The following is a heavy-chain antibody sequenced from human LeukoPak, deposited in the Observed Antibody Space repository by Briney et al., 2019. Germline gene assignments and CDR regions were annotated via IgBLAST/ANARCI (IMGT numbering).Heavy chain of an antibody. CDR3: AGGNYYGSRTRPGYLAY. Sequence: GGCLRLSCAASGFSVNKNYVDWVRQAPGGGREWGSSMDNFVITYYANSVQGGFTISTDSSRNTVFLKMNSLRVADTAVYYCAGGNYYGSRTRPGYLAYWGLGTLVTVSS. CDR1: GFSVNKNY. CDR2: MDNFVIT. D-gene: IGHD3-10*01. V-gene: IGHV3-53*01. J-gene: IGHJ4*02.